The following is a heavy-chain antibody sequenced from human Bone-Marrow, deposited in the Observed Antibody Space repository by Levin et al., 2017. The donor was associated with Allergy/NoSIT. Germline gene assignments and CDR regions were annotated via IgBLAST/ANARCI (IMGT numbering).Heavy chain of an antibody. D-gene: IGHD4-17*01. CDR3: ARGRTVTRDFDC. J-gene: IGHJ4*02. V-gene: IGHV4-59*01. CDR2: IYDSGGT. Sequence: SETLSLTCTVSGASFGGYYWSWVRQPPGMGLECIGYIYDSGGTNYNPSLKSRVTISIDTSKNQFSLHLSSVTAADTARYYCARGRTVTRDFDCWGQGTLVTVSS. CDR1: GASFGGYY.